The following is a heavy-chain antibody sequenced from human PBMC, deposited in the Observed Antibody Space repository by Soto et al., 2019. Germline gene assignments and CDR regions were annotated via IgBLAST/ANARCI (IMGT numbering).Heavy chain of an antibody. D-gene: IGHD6-13*01. CDR1: GYTFTSYD. Sequence: ASVKVSCKASGYTFTSYDINWVRQATGQGLEWMGWMNPNSGNTGYAQKFQGRVTMTRNTSISTAYMELSSLRSEDTAVYYCARVGTHSSSWYEGGHYYYMDVWGNGTTVTVSS. J-gene: IGHJ6*03. CDR3: ARVGTHSSSWYEGGHYYYMDV. V-gene: IGHV1-8*02. CDR2: MNPNSGNT.